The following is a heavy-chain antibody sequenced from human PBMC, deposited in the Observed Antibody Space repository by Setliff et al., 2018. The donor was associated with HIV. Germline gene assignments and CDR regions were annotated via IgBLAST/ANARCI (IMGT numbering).Heavy chain of an antibody. Sequence: GGSLRLSCAASGFTFSSYGMHWVRQAPGKGLEWVAFIRYDGSNKYYADSVKGRFTISRDNDKNSVFLQMNTLRVEDTAVYYCAREGPRPSDYWGQGTLVTVSS. CDR1: GFTFSSYG. CDR2: IRYDGSNK. J-gene: IGHJ4*02. V-gene: IGHV3-30*02. CDR3: AREGPRPSDY.